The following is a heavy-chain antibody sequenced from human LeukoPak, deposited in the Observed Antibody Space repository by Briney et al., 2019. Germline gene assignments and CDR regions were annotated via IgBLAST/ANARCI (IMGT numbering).Heavy chain of an antibody. J-gene: IGHJ6*03. CDR3: AREEQLVPPYYYYYMDV. D-gene: IGHD6-6*01. V-gene: IGHV1-18*01. Sequence: ASVKVSCKASGYTFTSYGISWVRQAPGQGLEWMGWISAYNGNTNYAQKLQGRVTMTTGTSTSTAYMELRSLRSDDTAVYYCAREEQLVPPYYYYYMDVWGKGTTVTVSS. CDR1: GYTFTSYG. CDR2: ISAYNGNT.